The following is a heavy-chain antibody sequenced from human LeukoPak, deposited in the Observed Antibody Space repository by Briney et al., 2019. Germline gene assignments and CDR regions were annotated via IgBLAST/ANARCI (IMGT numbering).Heavy chain of an antibody. CDR2: IYYSGST. J-gene: IGHJ4*02. CDR1: GGSINSYY. Sequence: SQTLSLTCTVSGGSINSYYWSSIRQPPGKGLEWIGYIYYSGSTNYNPSLKSRVTISVDTSKNQFSLKLSSVTAADTAVYYCARGPTRYYFDYWGQGTLVTVSS. CDR3: ARGPTRYYFDY. D-gene: IGHD1-1*01. V-gene: IGHV4-59*01.